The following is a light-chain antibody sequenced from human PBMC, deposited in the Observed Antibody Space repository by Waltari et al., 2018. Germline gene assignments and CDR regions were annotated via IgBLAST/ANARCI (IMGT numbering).Light chain of an antibody. Sequence: SALTQPASVSGSPGQSIPISRTGPRIAVGSYNLFPWSHQPPGKAPKLTIYEGSKRPSGVSKRFSGSKSGNTASLTISGLQAEDEADYYCCSYAGSSTWVFGGGTKLTVL. J-gene: IGLJ3*02. CDR3: CSYAGSSTWV. V-gene: IGLV2-23*01. CDR1: RIAVGSYNL. CDR2: EGS.